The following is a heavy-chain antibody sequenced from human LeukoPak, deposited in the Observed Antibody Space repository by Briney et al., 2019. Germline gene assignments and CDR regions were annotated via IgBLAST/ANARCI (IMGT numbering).Heavy chain of an antibody. Sequence: GGSLRLSCAASGFTFSSYGMHWVRQAPGKGLEWVAVISYDGSNKYYADSVKGRFTISRDNSKNTLYLQMNSLRAEDTAVYYCAKDPRRYDILTGYSDYWGQGTLVTVSS. CDR1: GFTFSSYG. J-gene: IGHJ4*02. D-gene: IGHD3-9*01. CDR2: ISYDGSNK. CDR3: AKDPRRYDILTGYSDY. V-gene: IGHV3-30*18.